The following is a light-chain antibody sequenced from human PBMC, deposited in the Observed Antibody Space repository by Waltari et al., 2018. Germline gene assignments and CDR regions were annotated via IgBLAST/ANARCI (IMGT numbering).Light chain of an antibody. J-gene: IGKJ1*01. CDR1: QTVTSSD. CDR3: QQYHTSPRT. Sequence: EIVLTQSPGTVSLSPGERATVSCRASQTVTSSDLAWYQQQPGQAPRLLIYDASRRATGVPDRFSGSGSGTDFTLTISRLGPEDFAVYYCQQYHTSPRTFGQGTMVEI. V-gene: IGKV3-20*01. CDR2: DAS.